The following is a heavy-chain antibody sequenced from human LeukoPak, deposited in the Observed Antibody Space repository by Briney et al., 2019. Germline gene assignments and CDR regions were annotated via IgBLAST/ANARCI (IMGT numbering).Heavy chain of an antibody. CDR2: VSGTGGGT. D-gene: IGHD2-15*01. CDR1: GFTFTSYA. V-gene: IGHV3-23*01. Sequence: GGSLRLSCAASGFTFTSYAMTWVRQAPGRGLEWVSSVSGTGGGTSYADSVKGRFTISRDNSKNTLYLQMNSLRADDTAVYYCAKDSGSSGTDYWGQGTLVTVSS. J-gene: IGHJ4*02. CDR3: AKDSGSSGTDY.